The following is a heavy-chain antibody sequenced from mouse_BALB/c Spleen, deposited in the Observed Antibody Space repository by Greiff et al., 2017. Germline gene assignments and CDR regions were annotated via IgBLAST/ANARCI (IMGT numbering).Heavy chain of an antibody. D-gene: IGHD2-1*01. CDR3: IGGNYYFDY. CDR2: IDPETGGT. Sequence: QVQLKQSGAELVRPGASVTLSCKASGYTFTDYEMHWVKQTPVHGLEWIGAIDPETGGTAYNQKFKGKATLTADKSSSTAYMELRSLTSEDSAVYYCIGGNYYFDYWGQGTTLTVSS. J-gene: IGHJ2*01. CDR1: GYTFTDYE. V-gene: IGHV1-15*01.